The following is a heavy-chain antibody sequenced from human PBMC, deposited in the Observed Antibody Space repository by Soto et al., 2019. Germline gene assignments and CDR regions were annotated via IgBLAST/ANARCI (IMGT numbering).Heavy chain of an antibody. CDR1: GGTFSSYA. V-gene: IGHV1-18*01. CDR2: ISAYIGTT. J-gene: IGHJ3*02. Sequence: ASVKVSCKASGGTFSSYAISWVRQAPGQGLEWMGWISAYIGTTNYAQKLQGRVTMTTDTSTSTAYMELRSLRSDDTAVYYCARASRHDYGDYGDIWGQGTMVTVS. D-gene: IGHD4-17*01. CDR3: ARASRHDYGDYGDI.